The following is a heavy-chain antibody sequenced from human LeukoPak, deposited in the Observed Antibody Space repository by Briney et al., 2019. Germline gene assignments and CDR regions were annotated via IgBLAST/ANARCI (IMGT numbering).Heavy chain of an antibody. J-gene: IGHJ4*02. Sequence: PGGSLRLSCAVSGFTFSSYWMHWVRQAPGKGLVWVSRINGDGSGISYADSVKGRFTISRDNAKNTLYLQMNSLRAKDTAVYYCARREYSTAYSTYYFDHWGQGTLVTVSS. D-gene: IGHD6-6*01. CDR3: ARREYSTAYSTYYFDH. CDR1: GFTFSSYW. CDR2: INGDGSGI. V-gene: IGHV3-74*01.